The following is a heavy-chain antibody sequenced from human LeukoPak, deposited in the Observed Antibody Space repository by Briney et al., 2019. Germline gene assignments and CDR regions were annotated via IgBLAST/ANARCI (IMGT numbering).Heavy chain of an antibody. CDR2: ISAYNGNT. CDR3: ARGQRVVVITTGQYYFDY. CDR1: GGTFSSYA. J-gene: IGHJ4*02. Sequence: ASVKVSCKASGGTFSSYAISWVRQAPGQGLEWMGWISAYNGNTNYAQKLQGRVTMTTDTSTSTAYMELRSLRSDDTAVYYCARGQRVVVITTGQYYFDYWGQGTLVTVSS. D-gene: IGHD3-22*01. V-gene: IGHV1-18*01.